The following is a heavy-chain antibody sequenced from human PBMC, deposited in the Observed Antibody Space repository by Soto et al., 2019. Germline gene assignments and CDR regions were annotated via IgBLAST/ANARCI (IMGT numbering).Heavy chain of an antibody. V-gene: IGHV1-69*04. Sequence: SVKVSCKASGGTFSSYTISWVRQAPGQGLEWMGRIIPILGIANYAQKFQGRVTITADKSTSTAYMELSSLRSEDTAVYYCARDRVQYYSYYYYYMDVWSKGTTVNVS. D-gene: IGHD4-4*01. CDR3: ARDRVQYYSYYYYYMDV. CDR2: IIPILGIA. J-gene: IGHJ6*03. CDR1: GGTFSSYT.